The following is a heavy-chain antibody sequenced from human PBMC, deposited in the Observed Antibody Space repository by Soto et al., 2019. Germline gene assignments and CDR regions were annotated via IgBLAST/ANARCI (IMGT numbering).Heavy chain of an antibody. D-gene: IGHD3-3*01. CDR3: ARDNGVFKRFLEWHYYGMDV. J-gene: IGHJ6*02. V-gene: IGHV1-69*06. Sequence: SVKVSCKASGGTFSSYAISWVRQAPGQGLEWMGGIIPIFGTANYAQKFQGRVTITADKSTSTAYMELSSLRSEDTAVYYCARDNGVFKRFLEWHYYGMDVWGQGPTVTVSS. CDR2: IIPIFGTA. CDR1: GGTFSSYA.